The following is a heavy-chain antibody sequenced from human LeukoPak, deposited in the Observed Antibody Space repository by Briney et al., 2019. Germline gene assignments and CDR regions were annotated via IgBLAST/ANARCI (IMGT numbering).Heavy chain of an antibody. D-gene: IGHD1-14*01. CDR2: IYHSGST. J-gene: IGHJ3*02. CDR3: ASGRRTGAFDI. Sequence: SETLSLTCAVSGGSISSSNWWSWIRQPPGKGLEWIGEIYHSGSTNYNPSLKSRVTISVDKSKTQFSLKLSSVTAADTAVYYCASGRRTGAFDIWGQGTMVTVSS. V-gene: IGHV4-4*02. CDR1: GGSISSSNW.